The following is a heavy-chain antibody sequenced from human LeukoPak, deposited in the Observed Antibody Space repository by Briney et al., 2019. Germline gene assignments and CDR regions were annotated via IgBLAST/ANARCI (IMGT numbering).Heavy chain of an antibody. D-gene: IGHD6-19*01. J-gene: IGHJ4*02. CDR3: ARLADSYSSGNY. CDR1: GFTFSSYG. Sequence: GGSLRLFCAASGFTFSSYGMHWVRQAPGKGLEWVAVIWYDGSNKYYADSVKGRFTISRDNSKNTLYLQMNSLRAEDTAVYYCARLADSYSSGNYWGQGTLVTVSS. V-gene: IGHV3-33*01. CDR2: IWYDGSNK.